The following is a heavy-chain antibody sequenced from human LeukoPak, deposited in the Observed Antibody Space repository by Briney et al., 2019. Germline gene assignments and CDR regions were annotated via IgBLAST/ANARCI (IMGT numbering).Heavy chain of an antibody. V-gene: IGHV5-10-1*01. Sequence: GESLKISCKASGYSFTNYWTSWVRQMPGKGLEWMGRIDPSDSNTNYSPSLQGHVTISADKSVNTAYLQWSSLKASDTAMYYCTRLSYYGSGLLDYWGQGTRVTVSS. CDR3: TRLSYYGSGLLDY. CDR2: IDPSDSNT. J-gene: IGHJ4*02. CDR1: GYSFTNYW. D-gene: IGHD3-10*01.